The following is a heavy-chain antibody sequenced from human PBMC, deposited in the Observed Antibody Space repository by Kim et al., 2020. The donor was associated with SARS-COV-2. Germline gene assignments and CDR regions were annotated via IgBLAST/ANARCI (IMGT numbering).Heavy chain of an antibody. J-gene: IGHJ6*02. Sequence: GGSLRLSCAASGFTFSSYAMSWVRQAPGKGLEWVSAISGSGGSTYYADSVKGRFTISRDNSKNTLYRQMNSLRAEDTAVYYCATDRSPSSGWARWSGMDVWGQGTTVTVSS. CDR3: ATDRSPSSGWARWSGMDV. CDR2: ISGSGGST. V-gene: IGHV3-23*01. CDR1: GFTFSSYA. D-gene: IGHD6-19*01.